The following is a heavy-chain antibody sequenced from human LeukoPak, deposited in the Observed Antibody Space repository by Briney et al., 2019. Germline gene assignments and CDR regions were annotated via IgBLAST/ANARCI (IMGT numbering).Heavy chain of an antibody. CDR1: GFSLSTSEMC. CDR2: IDWDDDK. J-gene: IGHJ4*02. Sequence: SGPTLVNPTQTLTLTCTFSGFSLSTSEMCVSWIRQPPGKALEWLARIDWDDDKYYSTSLKTRLTISKDTSKNQVVLTMTNMDPVDTATYYCARTTTVVSSYYFDYWGQGTLVTVSS. CDR3: ARTTTVVSSYYFDY. V-gene: IGHV2-70*11. D-gene: IGHD4-23*01.